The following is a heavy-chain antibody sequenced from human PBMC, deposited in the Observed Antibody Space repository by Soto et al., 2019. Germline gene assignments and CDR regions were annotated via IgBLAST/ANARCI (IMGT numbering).Heavy chain of an antibody. CDR3: ARDPSIDYVWGSLEIAVSY. V-gene: IGHV3-7*05. J-gene: IGHJ4*02. D-gene: IGHD3-16*01. CDR1: GFTFSSYW. Sequence: EVQLVESGGGLVQPGGSLRLSCAASGFTFSSYWMSWVRQAPGKGLEWVANIKQDGSEKYYVDSVKGRFTISRDNAKNSLYLQMNSLRAEDTAVYYCARDPSIDYVWGSLEIAVSYWGQGTLVTVSS. CDR2: IKQDGSEK.